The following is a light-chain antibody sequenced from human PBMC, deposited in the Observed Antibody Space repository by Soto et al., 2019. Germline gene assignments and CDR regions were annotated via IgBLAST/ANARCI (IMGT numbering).Light chain of an antibody. CDR3: QKYSSAPWT. CDR1: QSISNY. J-gene: IGKJ1*01. CDR2: AAS. V-gene: IGKV1-27*01. Sequence: DIQMTQSPSSLSASVGDRVTITCRASQSISNYLAWYQQKPGKVPKLLIYAASTLQSGVPPRFSGSGSGTDFTLTISSLQPEDVATYYCQKYSSAPWTFGQGTEVEIK.